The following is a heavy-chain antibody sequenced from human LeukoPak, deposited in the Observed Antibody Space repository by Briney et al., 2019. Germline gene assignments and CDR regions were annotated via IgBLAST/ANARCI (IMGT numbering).Heavy chain of an antibody. J-gene: IGHJ4*02. V-gene: IGHV4-59*08. Sequence: SETLSLTCTVSGGSISSYYWSWIRQPPGKGLEWIGYIYYSGNTNYNPSLKSRVAVSVDTSKNQFSLKVTSVTAADTAVYYCARHTPGGDPLRFLSPWGQGTLVTVSS. CDR1: GGSISSYY. D-gene: IGHD3-3*01. CDR2: IYYSGNT. CDR3: ARHTPGGDPLRFLSP.